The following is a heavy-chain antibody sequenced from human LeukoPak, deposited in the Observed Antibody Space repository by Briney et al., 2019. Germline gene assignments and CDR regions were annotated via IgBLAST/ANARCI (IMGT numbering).Heavy chain of an antibody. CDR2: IHYTGST. D-gene: IGHD5-18*01. CDR3: ARLPAGYPNWFDT. Sequence: SETLSLTCAVSGGSISSISSNNWAWIRQPPGKGLELIAAIHYTGSTYYNPSFMSRVTISVDTSKNQFSLKLNSLTATDTAVYYCARLPAGYPNWFDTWGQGILVTVSS. J-gene: IGHJ5*02. V-gene: IGHV4-39*01. CDR1: GGSISSISSNN.